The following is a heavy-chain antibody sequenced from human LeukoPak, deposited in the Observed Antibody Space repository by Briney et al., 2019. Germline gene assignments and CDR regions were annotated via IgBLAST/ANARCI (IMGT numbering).Heavy chain of an antibody. Sequence: GGSLRLSCAASGFTFSNYGMSWVRQALGKGLEWVSSISRSGGSTHYADSVKGRFVISRDTSKNTLHLQMNSLTAGDTAVYYCARKGAGLDAFDLWGQGTVVTVSS. D-gene: IGHD3/OR15-3a*01. V-gene: IGHV3-23*01. CDR1: GFTFSNYG. CDR3: ARKGAGLDAFDL. CDR2: ISRSGGST. J-gene: IGHJ3*01.